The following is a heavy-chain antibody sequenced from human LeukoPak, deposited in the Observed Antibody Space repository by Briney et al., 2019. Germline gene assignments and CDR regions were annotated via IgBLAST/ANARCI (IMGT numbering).Heavy chain of an antibody. J-gene: IGHJ4*02. CDR2: IKQDGSEK. CDR1: GFRFSNYW. V-gene: IGHV3-7*01. CDR3: ARIGYSSSSFDY. D-gene: IGHD6-13*01. Sequence: GGSLRLSCAASGFRFSNYWMSWVRQAPGKGLEWVANIKQDGSEKDYVDSMKGRFPISRDNAKNSVYLQVDSLRVEDTAVYYCARIGYSSSSFDYWGQGTLVTVSS.